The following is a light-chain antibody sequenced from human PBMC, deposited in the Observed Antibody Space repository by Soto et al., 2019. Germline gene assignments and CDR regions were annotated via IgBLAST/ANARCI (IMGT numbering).Light chain of an antibody. CDR2: AAS. CDR1: QGISNY. CDR3: QKYTYVLA. V-gene: IGKV1-27*01. J-gene: IGKJ4*01. Sequence: DIQMTQSPSSLSASVGDRVTITCRASQGISNYLAWYQQIPGKVPKLLISAASTLQSGVPSRFSGSGSGTDFTLTISSLQPEDVATYDCQKYTYVLAFGGGTKVEIK.